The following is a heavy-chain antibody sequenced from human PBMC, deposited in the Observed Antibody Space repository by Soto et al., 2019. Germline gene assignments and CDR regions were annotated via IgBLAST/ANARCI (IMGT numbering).Heavy chain of an antibody. CDR1: GFSFRNYN. Sequence: QMQLVESGGGVVQPGRSLRLSCAASGFSFRNYNLHWVRQAPGKGLEWVAVVSHDGVNKHYAESVKGRLRISRDRSRDTLYLQMNSLRPEDTAVDYCVRETQIVMVVVPTPGSPGAFDMWGQGTMVTVSS. CDR3: VRETQIVMVVVPTPGSPGAFDM. D-gene: IGHD2-15*01. V-gene: IGHV3-30-3*01. J-gene: IGHJ3*02. CDR2: VSHDGVNK.